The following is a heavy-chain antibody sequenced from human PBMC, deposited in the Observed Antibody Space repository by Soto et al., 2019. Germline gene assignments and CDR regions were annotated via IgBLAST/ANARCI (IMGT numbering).Heavy chain of an antibody. CDR1: GFTFTSSA. CDR3: AADATAWQQMVPSDY. Sequence: QRQLEQSGPEVKKPGTSVKVSCKASGFTFTSSAFQWVRQARGQRLEWIGWIAVGSGYTNYAQRFQDRVTLTRDMSPATTYMELSRLTSEDPAIYYCAADATAWQQMVPSDYWGQGTLVTVSS. D-gene: IGHD2-8*01. J-gene: IGHJ4*02. V-gene: IGHV1-58*01. CDR2: IAVGSGYT.